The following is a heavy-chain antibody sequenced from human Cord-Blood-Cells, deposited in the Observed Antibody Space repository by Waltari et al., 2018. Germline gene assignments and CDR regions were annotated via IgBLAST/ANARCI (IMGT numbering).Heavy chain of an antibody. J-gene: IGHJ4*02. CDR3: ARDKGLQQLVFDY. CDR2: IKQDGSEK. CDR1: GFTFSSYW. Sequence: EVQLVESGGGLVQPGGSLRLSCAASGFTFSSYWMSWVRQAPGKGLEWVANIKQDGSEKYYVDSVKGRFTISRENAKNSLYLQMNSLRAEDTAVYYCARDKGLQQLVFDYWGQGTLVTVSS. V-gene: IGHV3-7*01. D-gene: IGHD6-13*01.